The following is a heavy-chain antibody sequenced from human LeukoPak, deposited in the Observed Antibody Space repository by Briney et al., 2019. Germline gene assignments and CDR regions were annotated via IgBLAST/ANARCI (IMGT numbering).Heavy chain of an antibody. CDR2: IYYSGNT. CDR1: GGSISSGGYY. D-gene: IGHD5-12*01. V-gene: IGHV4-31*03. Sequence: PSETLSLTCTVSGGSISSGGYYWSWIRQHPGKGLEWIGYIYYSGNTFYNPSLKGRVTISVDMSKNQFSLKLSSVTAADTAVYYCARAVYSGFYYFDYWGQGTLVTVSS. CDR3: ARAVYSGFYYFDY. J-gene: IGHJ4*02.